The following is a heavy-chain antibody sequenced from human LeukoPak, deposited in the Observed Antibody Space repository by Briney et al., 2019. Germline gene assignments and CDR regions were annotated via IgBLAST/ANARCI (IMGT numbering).Heavy chain of an antibody. V-gene: IGHV3-23*01. J-gene: IGHJ4*02. D-gene: IGHD3-22*01. Sequence: PGGSLRLSCAASGFTFSIYAMNWVRQAPGKGLEWVSSISGSGGSTYYADSVKGRFTISRDNSKNTLYLQMNSLRAEDTAVYYCAKGREYYFDTNGFFLSPIDFWGQGTLVTVSS. CDR2: ISGSGGST. CDR3: AKGREYYFDTNGFFLSPIDF. CDR1: GFTFSIYA.